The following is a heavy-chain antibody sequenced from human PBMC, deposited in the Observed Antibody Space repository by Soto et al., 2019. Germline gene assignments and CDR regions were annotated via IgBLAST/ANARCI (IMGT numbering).Heavy chain of an antibody. CDR3: ARRKDSDSGSYYYYYGMDV. V-gene: IGHV4-39*01. J-gene: IGHJ6*02. D-gene: IGHD1-26*01. CDR2: IYYSGST. Sequence: SETLSLTCTVSGGSISSSSYYWGWIRQPPGKGLEWIGSIYYSGSTYYNPSLKSRVTISVDTSKNQFSLKLSSVTAADTAVYYCARRKDSDSGSYYYYYGMDVWGQGTTVTVSS. CDR1: GGSISSSSYY.